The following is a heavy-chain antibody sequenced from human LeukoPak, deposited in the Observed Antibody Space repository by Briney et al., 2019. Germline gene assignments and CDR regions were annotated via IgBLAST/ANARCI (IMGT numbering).Heavy chain of an antibody. CDR3: AIGIQLPD. V-gene: IGHV3-7*01. CDR1: GFTFTNYW. Sequence: GGSLRLSCAASGFTFTNYWMTWVRQAPGQGLEWVANIKQDGSEKYYVDSVKGRFTISRDNANNSLFLQMNSLRLEDTAVCYCAIGIQLPDWGQGTLVTVSS. J-gene: IGHJ4*02. D-gene: IGHD1-1*01. CDR2: IKQDGSEK.